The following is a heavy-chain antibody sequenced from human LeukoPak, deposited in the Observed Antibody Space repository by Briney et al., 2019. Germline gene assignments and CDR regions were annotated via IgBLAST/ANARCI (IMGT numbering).Heavy chain of an antibody. CDR3: ARDRPYYYDSKGCFDY. D-gene: IGHD3-22*01. CDR1: GFTFSSYS. J-gene: IGHJ4*02. V-gene: IGHV3-21*01. Sequence: GGSLRLSCAASGFTFSSYSMNWVRQAPGKGLEWVSSISSSSSYIYYADSVKGRFTISRDNAKNSLYLQMNSLRAEDTAVYYCARDRPYYYDSKGCFDYWGQGTLVIVSS. CDR2: ISSSSSYI.